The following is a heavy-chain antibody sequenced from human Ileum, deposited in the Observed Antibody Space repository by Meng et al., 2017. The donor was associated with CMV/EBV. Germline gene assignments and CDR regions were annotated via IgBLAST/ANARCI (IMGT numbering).Heavy chain of an antibody. Sequence: CKCSGYDFSTYWVAWVRQTPGKGLEWMGIIYPGDSDTRYSPSFQGQVTISADRSTNTAYLQWNSLKASDTAMYYCARSGSYTSGSQYWGQGTLVTVSS. D-gene: IGHD6-19*01. V-gene: IGHV5-51*01. CDR2: IYPGDSDT. CDR1: GYDFSTYW. CDR3: ARSGSYTSGSQY. J-gene: IGHJ4*02.